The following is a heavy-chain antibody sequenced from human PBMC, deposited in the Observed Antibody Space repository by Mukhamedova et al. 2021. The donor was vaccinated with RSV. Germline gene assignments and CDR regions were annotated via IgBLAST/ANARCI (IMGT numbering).Heavy chain of an antibody. CDR2: TYYKSKWYN. J-gene: IGHJ4*02. D-gene: IGHD2-15*01. CDR3: AREGGAYSRYFDY. Sequence: NWIRQSPSRGLEWLGRTYYKSKWYNDYAVSVSSRATINPDTSQNQFSLQLNSVTPEDTAVYYCAREGGAYSRYFDYWGQGTLVT. V-gene: IGHV6-1*01.